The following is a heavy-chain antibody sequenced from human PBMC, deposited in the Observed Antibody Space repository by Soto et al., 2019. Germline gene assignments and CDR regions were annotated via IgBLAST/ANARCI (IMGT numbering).Heavy chain of an antibody. CDR3: VRTIQPGTTTYFDY. D-gene: IGHD1-1*01. CDR1: GFPFSSDW. Sequence: GGSLRLSCAASGFPFSSDWMHWVRQAPGKGLVWVSRINTDGSGTSYADSVKGRFTISRDNAKNTLYLQMNSLKTEDTAVYYCVRTIQPGTTTYFDYWGQGTLVTVSS. V-gene: IGHV3-74*01. J-gene: IGHJ4*02. CDR2: INTDGSGT.